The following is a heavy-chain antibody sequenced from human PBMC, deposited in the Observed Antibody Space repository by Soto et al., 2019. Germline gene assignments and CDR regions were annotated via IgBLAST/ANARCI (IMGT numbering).Heavy chain of an antibody. D-gene: IGHD1-7*01. CDR3: ARGGPRTTDHFNY. V-gene: IGHV1-2*02. CDR2: INPNSGDT. CDR1: GYTFTGYY. J-gene: IGHJ4*02. Sequence: AASVKVSCKASGYTFTGYYIHWVRLAPGQGLEWMGWINPNSGDTNFAQKFRGRVTMTWDTSISTASMQLSSLTSDDTATYYCARGGPRTTDHFNYWGQGTLVTVSS.